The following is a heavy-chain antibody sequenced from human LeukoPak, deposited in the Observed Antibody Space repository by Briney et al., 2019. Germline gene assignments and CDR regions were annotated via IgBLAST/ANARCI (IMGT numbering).Heavy chain of an antibody. V-gene: IGHV4-30-2*01. CDR1: GGSISSGGYS. CDR3: AGAPTSGVATSFDY. J-gene: IGHJ4*02. Sequence: PSETLSLTCAVSGGSISSGGYSWSWIRPPPGQGLEWLGYIYRSGSTYYNPSLKSRVTISVDRSKNQFSLKLSSVTAADTAVYYCAGAPTSGVATSFDYWGQGTLVTVSS. D-gene: IGHD5-12*01. CDR2: IYRSGST.